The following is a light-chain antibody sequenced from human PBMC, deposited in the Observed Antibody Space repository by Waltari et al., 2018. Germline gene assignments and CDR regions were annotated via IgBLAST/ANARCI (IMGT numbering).Light chain of an antibody. J-gene: IGKJ1*01. Sequence: DIVMTQSPESLAVSLGERATINCKSSQSLLYYSNDKNYLAWYQQKPGQPPKLHIYWAATRQSGVPYRFSGSGSGTDFTLTISSLQAEDVAVYYCQQYYSRRTFGQGTKVEIK. CDR2: WAA. CDR3: QQYYSRRT. V-gene: IGKV4-1*01. CDR1: QSLLYYSNDKNY.